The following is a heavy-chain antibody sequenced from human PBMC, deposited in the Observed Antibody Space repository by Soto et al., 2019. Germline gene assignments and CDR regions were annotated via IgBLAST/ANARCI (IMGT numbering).Heavy chain of an antibody. CDR1: GFTFDDYA. Sequence: EVQLVESGGGVVRPGGSLRLSCAASGFTFDDYAMSWVRQAPGKGLEWVSGINWNGGSRGYADSVKGRFTISRDNAKNSLYLQMNSLRAEDTALYYCARGQPMVGSLGYYYYGMGVWGQGNTVTVSS. V-gene: IGHV3-20*04. CDR2: INWNGGSR. D-gene: IGHD1-26*01. CDR3: ARGQPMVGSLGYYYYGMGV. J-gene: IGHJ6*02.